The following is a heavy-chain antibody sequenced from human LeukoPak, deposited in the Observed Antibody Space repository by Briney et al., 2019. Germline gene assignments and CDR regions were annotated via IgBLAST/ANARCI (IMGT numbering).Heavy chain of an antibody. V-gene: IGHV3-21*01. D-gene: IGHD3-9*01. CDR3: ARDLRSITDLDILTGCHFDY. CDR1: GFTFSSYS. Sequence: PGGSLRLSCAASGFTFSSYSMNWVRQAPGKGLEWVSSISSSSSYLYYADSVKGRFTISRDNAKNALYLQMNSLRAEDTAVYYCARDLRSITDLDILTGCHFDYWGQGTLVTVSS. J-gene: IGHJ4*02. CDR2: ISSSSSYL.